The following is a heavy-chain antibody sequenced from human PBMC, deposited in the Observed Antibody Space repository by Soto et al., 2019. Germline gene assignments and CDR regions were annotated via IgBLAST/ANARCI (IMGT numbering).Heavy chain of an antibody. CDR2: IIHIFGTA. CDR3: ARACRVGDCGVVNAFDP. Sequence: QVQLVQSGAEVKKPGSSVKVSCKASGGTFSSYAISLVQQSPGQGLEWMGGIIHIFGTANYAQKFQGRVTITADDSTTTSYMELSGLRSEDTAVYYCARACRVGDCGVVNAFDPWGQGTLVTVSS. CDR1: GGTFSSYA. D-gene: IGHD3-3*01. V-gene: IGHV1-69*12. J-gene: IGHJ5*02.